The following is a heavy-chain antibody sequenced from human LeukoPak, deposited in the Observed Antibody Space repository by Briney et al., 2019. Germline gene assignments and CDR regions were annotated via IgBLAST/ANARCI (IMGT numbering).Heavy chain of an antibody. CDR3: ARGHSGTYYGDFDY. Sequence: PGGSLRLSCAASGFTLIGYWMYWVRQAPGKGLDWVAYISSSGRTIYHADSVKGRFTISRDNAKNSLFLQMNSLRVEDTAVYYCARGHSGTYYGDFDYWGQGTLVTVSS. CDR2: ISSSGRTI. D-gene: IGHD1-26*01. CDR1: GFTLIGYW. J-gene: IGHJ4*02. V-gene: IGHV3-48*03.